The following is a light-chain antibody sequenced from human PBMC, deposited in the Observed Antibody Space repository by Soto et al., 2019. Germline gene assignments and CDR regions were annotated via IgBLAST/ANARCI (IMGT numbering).Light chain of an antibody. CDR2: EVN. J-gene: IGLJ1*01. CDR3: SSYAGSSNV. V-gene: IGLV2-8*01. CDR1: SSDVGGYNY. Sequence: QSALTQPPSASGSPGQSVAISCTGTSSDVGGYNYVSWYQQHPGKAPKLMIYEVNKRPSGVPDRFSGSKSGNTASLTVSDLQAEDEADYYSSSYAGSSNVFGTGTKVTVL.